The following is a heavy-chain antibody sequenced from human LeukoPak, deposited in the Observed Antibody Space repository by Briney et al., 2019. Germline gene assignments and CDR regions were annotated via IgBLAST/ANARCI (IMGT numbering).Heavy chain of an antibody. D-gene: IGHD1-26*01. CDR3: ASSVGATSPFDY. V-gene: IGHV4-34*01. J-gene: IGHJ4*02. Sequence: SETLSLTCAVYGGSFCGYYWSWIRQPPGKGLEWSGEINHSGGTNYNPSLKSRVTISLDTSKNQFSLKLNSVTAADTAVYYCASSVGATSPFDYWGRGTLVTVSP. CDR2: INHSGGT. CDR1: GGSFCGYY.